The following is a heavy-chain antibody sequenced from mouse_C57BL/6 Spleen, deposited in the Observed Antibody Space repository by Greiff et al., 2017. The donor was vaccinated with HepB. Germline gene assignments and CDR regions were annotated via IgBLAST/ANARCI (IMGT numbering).Heavy chain of an antibody. D-gene: IGHD3-3*01. CDR1: GYTFTDYY. J-gene: IGHJ2*01. CDR3: ARGRQGG. CDR2: INPNNGGT. V-gene: IGHV1-26*01. Sequence: EVQLQQSGPELVKPGASVKISCKASGYTFTDYYMNWVKQSHGKSLEWIGDINPNNGGTSYNQKFKGKATLTVDKSSSTAYMELRSLTSEDSAVYYCARGRQGGRGQGTTLTVSS.